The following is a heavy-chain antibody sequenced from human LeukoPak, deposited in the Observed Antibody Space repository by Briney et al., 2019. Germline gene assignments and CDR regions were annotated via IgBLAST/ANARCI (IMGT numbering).Heavy chain of an antibody. Sequence: GGSLRLSCAASGFTFSRYSMNWVRRAPGKGMEWVSSISSSRSSIYSADSVKGRFSISRDNAKNSLYLHMNSLRAEDTAVYYCARGCGGDCYYYMDVWGKGTTVIVSS. J-gene: IGHJ6*03. CDR2: ISSSRSSI. D-gene: IGHD2-21*02. CDR3: ARGCGGDCYYYMDV. V-gene: IGHV3-21*01. CDR1: GFTFSRYS.